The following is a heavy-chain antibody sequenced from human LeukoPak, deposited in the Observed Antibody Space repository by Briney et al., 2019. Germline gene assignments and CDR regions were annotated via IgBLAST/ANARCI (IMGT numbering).Heavy chain of an antibody. D-gene: IGHD3-22*01. CDR1: GYTFTNYG. CDR3: ARDNYSDSMGCYPPFDWFDP. Sequence: ASVNVSCKASGYTFTNYGITWVRQAPGQGLEWMGWISAYNGHTRYAQRFQGRVTMATDTSTSTVYMELRSLRSDDTAVYYCARDNYSDSMGCYPPFDWFDPWGQGTLVTVSS. V-gene: IGHV1-18*01. J-gene: IGHJ5*02. CDR2: ISAYNGHT.